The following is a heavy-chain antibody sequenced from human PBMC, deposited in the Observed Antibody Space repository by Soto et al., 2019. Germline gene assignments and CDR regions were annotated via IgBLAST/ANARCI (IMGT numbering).Heavy chain of an antibody. V-gene: IGHV3-21*03. CDR3: AREADFASSGYVLDY. J-gene: IGHJ4*02. Sequence: GGSLRLSCAASGFTFSGFSMNWVRQAPGKGLEWVSSVTSSPSSMFYADSVKGRFTISRDDAKDSLFLQMNSLRADDTAVYYCAREADFASSGYVLDYWGLGTLVTVSS. CDR1: GFTFSGFS. CDR2: VTSSPSSM. D-gene: IGHD3-22*01.